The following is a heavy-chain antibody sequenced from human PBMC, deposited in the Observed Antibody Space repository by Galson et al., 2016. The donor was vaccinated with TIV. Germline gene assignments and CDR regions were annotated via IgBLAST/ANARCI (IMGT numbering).Heavy chain of an antibody. D-gene: IGHD3-3*01. Sequence: SVKVSCKASGGIFRSYAISWVRQAPGKGPEWMGGIIAIFGIPNYAQKFQGRVTITADESTTTVYMELSSLRSDDTAVYYCARGSSYYANYLDVWGKGTTVTVSS. CDR1: GGIFRSYA. V-gene: IGHV1-69*13. J-gene: IGHJ6*04. CDR3: ARGSSYYANYLDV. CDR2: IIAIFGIP.